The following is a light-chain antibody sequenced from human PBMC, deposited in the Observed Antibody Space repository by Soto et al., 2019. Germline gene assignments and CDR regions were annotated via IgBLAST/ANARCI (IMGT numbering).Light chain of an antibody. CDR3: QQCSNTPPGFA. J-gene: IGKJ3*01. V-gene: IGKV4-1*01. CDR2: WAS. CDR1: HSILSRSNNGHY. Sequence: DIVMTQSPDSLAVSLGERATINCKSSHSILSRSNNGHYLAWYQQKPGQPPKLLIYWASIRESAVPDRFSRSRSVADFTLTISSRQAEDGAVYYCQQCSNTPPGFAFGPGTKVEIK.